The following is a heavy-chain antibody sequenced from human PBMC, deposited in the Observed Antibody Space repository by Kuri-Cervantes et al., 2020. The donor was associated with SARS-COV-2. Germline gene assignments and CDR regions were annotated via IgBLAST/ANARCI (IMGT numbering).Heavy chain of an antibody. CDR2: INWNGGST. Sequence: GGSLRLSCAASGFTFDDYGMSWVRQAPGKGLEWVSGINWNGGSTGYADSVKGRFTISRDNAKNSLYLQMNSLRAEDTAVYYCARDRKYYDFWSGPNYYMDVWGKGTTVTVSS. V-gene: IGHV3-20*04. J-gene: IGHJ6*03. CDR1: GFTFDDYG. CDR3: ARDRKYYDFWSGPNYYMDV. D-gene: IGHD3-3*01.